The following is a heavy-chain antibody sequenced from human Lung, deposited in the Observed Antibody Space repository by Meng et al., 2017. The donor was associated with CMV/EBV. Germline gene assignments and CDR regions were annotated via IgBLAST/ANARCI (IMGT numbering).Heavy chain of an antibody. V-gene: IGHV3-30*04. CDR2: ISSDGANK. D-gene: IGHD6-19*01. Sequence: GGSXRLXCAASGFXFSNYALYWVRQAPGKGLESVAVISSDGANKLHADSVEGRFTISRDNSKNTLYLEMSSLRAEDTAVYYCARDRIRRAEVVAGHPGYWXQGTXVTVSS. CDR3: ARDRIRRAEVVAGHPGY. CDR1: GFXFSNYA. J-gene: IGHJ4*02.